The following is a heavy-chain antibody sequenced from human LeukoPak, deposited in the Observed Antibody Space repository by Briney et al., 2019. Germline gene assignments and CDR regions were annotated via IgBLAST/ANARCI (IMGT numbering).Heavy chain of an antibody. CDR2: IYPGDSDS. CDR1: GYSFTTYC. D-gene: IGHD6-13*01. V-gene: IGHV5-51*01. Sequence: GESLKISXKASGYSFTTYCIAWVRQMPGKGLEWMGIIYPGDSDSRYSPCFQGQVTISADKSISTAYLQWSSLKASDTAMFYCARRDRYSASWNFDYWGQGTLVTVSS. J-gene: IGHJ4*02. CDR3: ARRDRYSASWNFDY.